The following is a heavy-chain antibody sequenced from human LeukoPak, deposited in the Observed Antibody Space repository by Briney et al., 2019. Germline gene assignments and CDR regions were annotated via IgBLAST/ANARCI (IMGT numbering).Heavy chain of an antibody. D-gene: IGHD3-22*01. Sequence: GGSLRLSCAASGFTVSSNYMSWVRQAPGKGLEWVSVIYSGGSTYYADSVKGRFTISRDNSKNTLYLQMNSLRAEDTAVYYCARDLAVITTGYGMGVWGQGTTVTVSS. CDR2: IYSGGST. V-gene: IGHV3-66*01. CDR1: GFTVSSNY. J-gene: IGHJ6*02. CDR3: ARDLAVITTGYGMGV.